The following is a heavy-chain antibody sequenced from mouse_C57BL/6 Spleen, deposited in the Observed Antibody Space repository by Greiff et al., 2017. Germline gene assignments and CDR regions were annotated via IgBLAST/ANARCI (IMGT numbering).Heavy chain of an antibody. D-gene: IGHD1-1*01. J-gene: IGHJ1*03. Sequence: VQLQQSGPELVKPGASVKMSCKASGYTFTDYNMHWVKQSHGKSLEWIGYINPNNGGTSYNQKFKGKATLAVNKSSSTAYMELRSLTSEDAAVYYCARIYGSSYGYFDVWGTGTTVTVSS. CDR3: ARIYGSSYGYFDV. CDR1: GYTFTDYN. V-gene: IGHV1-22*01. CDR2: INPNNGGT.